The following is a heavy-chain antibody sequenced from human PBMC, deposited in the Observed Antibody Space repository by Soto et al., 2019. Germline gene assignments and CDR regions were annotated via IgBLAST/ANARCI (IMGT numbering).Heavy chain of an antibody. D-gene: IGHD3-10*01. CDR2: FSGSGSKK. Sequence: GGSLRLSCAASGFIFENFGMRWDRQGPGNGLEWISSFSGSGSKKYYADSVKGRFTISRDASKSTVYLQLNNLSAEDPAVYHCAKNQGVEFGPLATVDWFDPSAQGPVVTVSS. CDR1: GFIFENFG. J-gene: IGHJ5*02. V-gene: IGHV3-23*01. CDR3: AKNQGVEFGPLATVDWFDP.